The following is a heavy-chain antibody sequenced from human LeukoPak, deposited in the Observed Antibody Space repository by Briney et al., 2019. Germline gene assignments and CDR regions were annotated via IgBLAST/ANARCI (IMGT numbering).Heavy chain of an antibody. CDR2: IIPIFGTA. J-gene: IGHJ4*02. Sequence: SVKVSCKXSGGTFSSYAISWVRQAPGQGLEWMGGIIPIFGTANYAQKFQGRVTITADESTSTAYMELSSLRSEDTAVYYCARDNYDFWSGYYTGRGINYWGQGTLVTVSS. D-gene: IGHD3-3*01. CDR1: GGTFSSYA. CDR3: ARDNYDFWSGYYTGRGINY. V-gene: IGHV1-69*01.